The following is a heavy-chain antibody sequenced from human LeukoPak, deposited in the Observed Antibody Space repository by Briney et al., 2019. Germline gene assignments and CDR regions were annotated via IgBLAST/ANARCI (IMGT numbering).Heavy chain of an antibody. CDR1: VFTFSSYS. J-gene: IGHJ4*02. D-gene: IGHD1-26*01. CDR2: INHSGST. Sequence: PGGSLRLSCAASVFTFSSYSMNWVRQPPGKGLEWIGEINHSGSTNYNPSLKSRVTISVDTSKNQFSLKLSSVTAADTAVYYCARWDDGLDYWGQGTLVTVSS. V-gene: IGHV4-34*01. CDR3: ARWDDGLDY.